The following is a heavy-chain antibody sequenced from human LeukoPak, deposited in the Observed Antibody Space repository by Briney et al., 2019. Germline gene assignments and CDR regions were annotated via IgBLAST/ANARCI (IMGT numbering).Heavy chain of an antibody. CDR2: ISGYSGNT. CDR3: ARDLPSFDY. Sequence: ASVKVSCKASGYTFSSYGIGWVRQAPGQGLEWMGWISGYSGNTNYAQMFQGRVTMTTDTSTSTAYMELRSLRSDDTAVYYCARDLPSFDYWGQGTLVTVSS. CDR1: GYTFSSYG. J-gene: IGHJ4*02. V-gene: IGHV1-18*01.